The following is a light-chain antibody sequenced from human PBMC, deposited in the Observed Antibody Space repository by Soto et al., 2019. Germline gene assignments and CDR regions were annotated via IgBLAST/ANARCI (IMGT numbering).Light chain of an antibody. CDR3: QQFNNYPLT. CDR2: DAS. J-gene: IGKJ4*01. V-gene: IGKV1D-13*01. CDR1: QGISSA. Sequence: AIQLTQSPSSLSASVGDRVTITCRASQGISSALAWYQRKPGKAPKLLIYDASSLESGVPSRFSGRGSGTDFTLTISSLQPEDFATYYCQQFNNYPLTFGGGTKVDIK.